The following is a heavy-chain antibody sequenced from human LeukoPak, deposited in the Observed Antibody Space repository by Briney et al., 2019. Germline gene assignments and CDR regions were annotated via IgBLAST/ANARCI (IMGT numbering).Heavy chain of an antibody. CDR2: IYHSGST. J-gene: IGHJ6*02. CDR3: AAVAGYYYYGMDV. Sequence: SGTLSRTCAVSGGSISSSNWWSWVRQPPGKGLEWIGEIYHSGSTNYNPSLKSRVTISVDKSKNQFSLKLSSVTAADTAVYYCAAVAGYYYYGMDVWGQGTTVTVSS. V-gene: IGHV4-4*02. D-gene: IGHD6-19*01. CDR1: GGSISSSNW.